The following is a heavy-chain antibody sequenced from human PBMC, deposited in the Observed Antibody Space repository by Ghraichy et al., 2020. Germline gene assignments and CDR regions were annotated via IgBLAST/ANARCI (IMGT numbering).Heavy chain of an antibody. CDR3: ARDGDGYNYWLDY. J-gene: IGHJ4*02. CDR1: GGTFSSYA. V-gene: IGHV1-69*04. CDR2: IIPILGIA. D-gene: IGHD5-24*01. Sequence: SVKVSCKASGGTFSSYAISWVRQAPGQGLEWMGRIIPILGIANYAQKFQGRVTITADKSTSTAYMELSSLRSEDTAVYYCARDGDGYNYWLDYWGQGTLVTVSS.